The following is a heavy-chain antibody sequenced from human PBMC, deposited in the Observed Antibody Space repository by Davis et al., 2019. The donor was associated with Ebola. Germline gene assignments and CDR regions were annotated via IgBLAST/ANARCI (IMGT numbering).Heavy chain of an antibody. CDR3: ARGVVVLDY. D-gene: IGHD2-15*01. CDR2: IYYSGST. J-gene: IGHJ4*02. Sequence: PSETLSLTCTVSGGSVSSGSYYWSWIRQPPGKGLEWIGYIYYSGSTNYNPSLKSRVTMSVDTSKNQFSLKLSSVTAADTAVYYCARGVVVLDYWGQGTLVTVSS. CDR1: GGSVSSGSYY. V-gene: IGHV4-61*01.